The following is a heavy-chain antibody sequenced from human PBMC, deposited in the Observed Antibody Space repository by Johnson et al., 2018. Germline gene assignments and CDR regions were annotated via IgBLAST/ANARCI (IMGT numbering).Heavy chain of an antibody. CDR2: IWYDGSNK. CDR1: GFTFSSYG. V-gene: IGHV3-33*01. J-gene: IGHJ1*01. D-gene: IGHD6-6*01. Sequence: QVQLLETGGGVVQPGRSLRLSCAASGFTFSSYGMHWVRQAPGKGLEWVAVIWYDGSNKYYADSVKGRFTISRDNSKNTLYLQMNSLRAEDTAVYYCARDIAAESEYFQHWGQGTLVTVSS. CDR3: ARDIAAESEYFQH.